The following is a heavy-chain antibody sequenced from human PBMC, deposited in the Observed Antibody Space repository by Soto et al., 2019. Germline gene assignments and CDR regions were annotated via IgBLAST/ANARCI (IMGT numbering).Heavy chain of an antibody. CDR2: ISYEGSEK. J-gene: IGHJ4*02. D-gene: IGHD6-13*01. Sequence: QVHLVESGGGVVQPGRSLRLSCAASGFTFSNNGMHWVRQAPGKGLEWMGVISYEGSEKYYADSVKGRFTISRDNSKNTLYLQMDTLRAEDTAIYYCVKYKGAEAGFDYWGQGILVTVSS. CDR1: GFTFSNNG. V-gene: IGHV3-30*18. CDR3: VKYKGAEAGFDY.